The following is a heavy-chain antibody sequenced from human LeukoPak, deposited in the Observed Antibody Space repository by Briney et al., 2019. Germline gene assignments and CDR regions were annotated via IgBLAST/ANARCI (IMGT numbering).Heavy chain of an antibody. CDR1: GFTVSSNY. Sequence: GGSLRLSCAASGFTVSSNYMSWVRQAPGKGLEWVSVIYSGGSTYYADSVKGRFTTSRDNSKNTLYLQMNSLRAEDMAVYYCARDLSGYYGSGSYYGPPDYYYGMDVWGQGTTVTVSS. J-gene: IGHJ6*02. V-gene: IGHV3-66*01. D-gene: IGHD3-10*01. CDR2: IYSGGST. CDR3: ARDLSGYYGSGSYYGPPDYYYGMDV.